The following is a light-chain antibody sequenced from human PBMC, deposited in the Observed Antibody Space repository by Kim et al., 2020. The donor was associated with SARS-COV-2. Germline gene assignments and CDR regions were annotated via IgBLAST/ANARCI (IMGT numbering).Light chain of an antibody. CDR3: QKYKSAPLT. CDR1: QDISDY. J-gene: IGKJ4*01. Sequence: DIQMTQSPSSLSASVGDRVTITCRASQDISDYLAWFQQKPGKVPKLLIYSASTLQSGVPSRFSGSGSGTDFTLSISSLQPEDAATYYCQKYKSAPLTFGGGTKVDIK. V-gene: IGKV1-27*01. CDR2: SAS.